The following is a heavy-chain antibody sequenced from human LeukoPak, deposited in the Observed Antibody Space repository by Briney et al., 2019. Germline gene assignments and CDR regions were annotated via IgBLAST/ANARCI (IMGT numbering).Heavy chain of an antibody. J-gene: IGHJ4*02. CDR3: ASRAHFWSGPGG. V-gene: IGHV3-33*01. Sequence: GGSLTLSWAASGITFSSYGMHWVRQAPGKGREWVAVILSDGSKEFYTDSVKGRFTISRDNSKNTLYLQMNSLRAEDTAVYYCASRAHFWSGPGGWGQGTLVTVSS. D-gene: IGHD3-3*02. CDR1: GITFSSYG. CDR2: ILSDGSKE.